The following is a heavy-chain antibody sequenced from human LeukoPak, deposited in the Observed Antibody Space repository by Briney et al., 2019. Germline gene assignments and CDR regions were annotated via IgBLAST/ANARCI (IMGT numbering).Heavy chain of an antibody. Sequence: ASVKVSCKVSGYTLTELSMHWVRQAPGKGLEWMGGFDPEDGEAIYAQKFQGRVTMTEDTSTDTAYMELSSLRSEDTAVYYCARGADCTNGVCYDPTSGVQNNYYYYYMDVWGKGTTVTVSS. CDR3: ARGADCTNGVCYDPTSGVQNNYYYYYMDV. J-gene: IGHJ6*03. CDR1: GYTLTELS. D-gene: IGHD2-8*01. CDR2: FDPEDGEA. V-gene: IGHV1-24*01.